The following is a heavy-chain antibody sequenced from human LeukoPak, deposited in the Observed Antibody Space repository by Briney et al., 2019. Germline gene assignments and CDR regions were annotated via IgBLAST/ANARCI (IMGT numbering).Heavy chain of an antibody. CDR2: IYYSGST. CDR1: GGSISSSSYY. V-gene: IGHV4-39*01. CDR3: ARLVGLLWFGELRWFDP. J-gene: IGHJ5*02. D-gene: IGHD3-10*01. Sequence: SETLSLTCTVSGGSISSSSYYWGWIRQPPGKGLEWIGCIYYSGSTYYNPSLKSRVTISVDTSKNQFSLKLSSVTAADTAVYYCARLVGLLWFGELRWFDPWGQGTLVTVSS.